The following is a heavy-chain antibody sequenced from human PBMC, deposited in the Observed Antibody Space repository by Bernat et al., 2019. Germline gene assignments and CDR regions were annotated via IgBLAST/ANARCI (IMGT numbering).Heavy chain of an antibody. D-gene: IGHD4-11*01. J-gene: IGHJ3*02. Sequence: QLQLQESGPGLVKPSETLSLTCTVSGGSIGSSGYYWGWVRQPPGKGLEWIGSIYSRGSTYHNPSLKSRVTISVDTSKNQFSLMLSSVTAADTAVYYCARGGSRLTTIGSFDIWGLGTMVTVSS. CDR2: IYSRGST. V-gene: IGHV4-39*01. CDR1: GGSIGSSGYY. CDR3: ARGGSRLTTIGSFDI.